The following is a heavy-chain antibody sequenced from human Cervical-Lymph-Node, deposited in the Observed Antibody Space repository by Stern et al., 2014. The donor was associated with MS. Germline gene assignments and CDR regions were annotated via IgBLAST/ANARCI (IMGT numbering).Heavy chain of an antibody. CDR2: IRAENGDT. V-gene: IGHV1-18*01. CDR3: ARDSLIRTFGVEEGMDV. D-gene: IGHD3-3*01. J-gene: IGHJ6*02. Sequence: VQLVQSGAEVTKPGASVKVSCKASGYFFTSYGISWVRQAPGQGLEWMGWIRAENGDTNYAQNVQGRVTMTTDTSTNTAYMELSSLRSDDTALYYCARDSLIRTFGVEEGMDVWGQGTTVTVSS. CDR1: GYFFTSYG.